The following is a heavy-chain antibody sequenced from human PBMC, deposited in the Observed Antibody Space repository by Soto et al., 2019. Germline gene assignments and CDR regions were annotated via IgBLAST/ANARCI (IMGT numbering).Heavy chain of an antibody. D-gene: IGHD1-1*01. J-gene: IGHJ4*02. V-gene: IGHV3-21*06. Sequence: PVGSLRLSCASSVFTFTRYSMNCVRHSPGKWLEWVSSISSTTNYIYYGDSMKGRFTISRDNAKNSLYLEMNSLRAEDTAVYYCARESEDLNSNFDYWGQGTLVTVSS. CDR1: VFTFTRYS. CDR2: ISSTTNYI. CDR3: ARESEDLNSNFDY.